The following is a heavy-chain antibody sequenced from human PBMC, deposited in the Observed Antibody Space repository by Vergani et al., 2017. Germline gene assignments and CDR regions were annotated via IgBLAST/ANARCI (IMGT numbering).Heavy chain of an antibody. V-gene: IGHV4-61*02. CDR3: ARWGLGYMDV. J-gene: IGHJ6*03. CDR1: GGSISSGSYY. CDR2: IYTSGST. D-gene: IGHD3-16*01. Sequence: QVQLQESGPGLVKPSQTLSLTCTVSGGSISSGSYYWSWIRQPAGKGLEWIGRIYTSGSTNYNPSLKSRVTISVDTSKNQFSLKLSSVTAADTAVYYCARWGLGYMDVWGKGTTVTVSS.